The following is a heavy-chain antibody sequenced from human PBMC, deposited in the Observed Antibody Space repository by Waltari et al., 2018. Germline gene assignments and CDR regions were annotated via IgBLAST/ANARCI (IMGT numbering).Heavy chain of an antibody. J-gene: IGHJ4*02. Sequence: HVHLPQWGAGLLTPSASLPLTCAPHGGSCSGYYWSGIRPPPGKGLEWIGEINHSGSTNYNPSLKSRVTISVDTSKNQFSLKLSSVTAADTAVYYCARPKEARSFDYWGQGTLVTVSS. CDR2: INHSGST. D-gene: IGHD5-12*01. CDR1: GGSCSGYY. V-gene: IGHV4-34*01. CDR3: ARPKEARSFDY.